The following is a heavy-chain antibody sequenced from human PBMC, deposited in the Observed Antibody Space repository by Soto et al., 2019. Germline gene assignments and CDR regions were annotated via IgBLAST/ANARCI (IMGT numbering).Heavy chain of an antibody. CDR2: IIPIFGTA. V-gene: IGHV1-69*13. D-gene: IGHD5-12*01. Sequence: SVKLSCKASVGSISRYAISWVRQDPGQGLEWMGGIIPIFGTANYAQKFQARVTITADESTSTAYMELSSLRSEDTAVYYCARHGGIIVATTGKQKYYSYGMGVWGQGTTVTVSS. CDR1: VGSISRYA. CDR3: ARHGGIIVATTGKQKYYSYGMGV. J-gene: IGHJ6*02.